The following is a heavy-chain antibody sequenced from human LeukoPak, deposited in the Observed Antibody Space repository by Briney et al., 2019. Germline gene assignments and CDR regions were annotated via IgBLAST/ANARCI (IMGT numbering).Heavy chain of an antibody. V-gene: IGHV5-51*01. CDR1: GYSFTNYW. D-gene: IGHD6-19*01. J-gene: IGHJ4*02. Sequence: GESLKISCKGSGYSFTNYWIGWVRQMPGKGLEWMGIIYPGDSDTRYSPSFQGQVTISADKYISTAYLQWSSLKASDTALYYCARLEAGRFEYWGQGTLVSVSS. CDR3: ARLEAGRFEY. CDR2: IYPGDSDT.